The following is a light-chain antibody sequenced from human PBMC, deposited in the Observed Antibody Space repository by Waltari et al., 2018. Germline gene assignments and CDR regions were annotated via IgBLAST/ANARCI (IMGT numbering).Light chain of an antibody. Sequence: EIVVTQSPAALSLSPGDRVTISCRASQSVRNNFAGYQQKPGQAPRLLIFDASTRATGIPARFSGSGSGTEFTLTINTLQSEDFGIYYCQQYDNLITFGQGTRLEIK. V-gene: IGKV3D-15*01. CDR2: DAS. CDR3: QQYDNLIT. J-gene: IGKJ5*01. CDR1: QSVRNN.